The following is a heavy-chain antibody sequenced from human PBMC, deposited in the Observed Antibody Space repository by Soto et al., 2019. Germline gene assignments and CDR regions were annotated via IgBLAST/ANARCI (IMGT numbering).Heavy chain of an antibody. CDR3: ARDDYSSSWTLDY. Sequence: QVQLVQSGAEVKKPGSSVKVSCKASGGTFSSYTISWVRQAPGQGLEWMGRIIPILGIANYAQKFQGRVTITDDKSTSTAYMELSSLRSEDTAVYYCARDDYSSSWTLDYWGQGTLVTVSS. J-gene: IGHJ4*02. V-gene: IGHV1-69*08. D-gene: IGHD6-13*01. CDR2: IIPILGIA. CDR1: GGTFSSYT.